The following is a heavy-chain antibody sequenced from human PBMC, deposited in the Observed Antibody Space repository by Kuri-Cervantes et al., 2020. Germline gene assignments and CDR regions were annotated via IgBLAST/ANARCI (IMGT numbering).Heavy chain of an antibody. CDR3: ARDHPGENYYLSPSHFYGMDV. CDR2: ISYDGSNK. J-gene: IGHJ6*02. V-gene: IGHV3-30*03. Sequence: GGSLRLSCAASGFTFSSYGMHWVRQAPGKGLEWVAVISYDGSNKYYADSVKGRFTISRDNSKNTLYLQINSLRAEDTAVYFCARDHPGENYYLSPSHFYGMDVWGQGTTVTVSS. D-gene: IGHD1-26*01. CDR1: GFTFSSYG.